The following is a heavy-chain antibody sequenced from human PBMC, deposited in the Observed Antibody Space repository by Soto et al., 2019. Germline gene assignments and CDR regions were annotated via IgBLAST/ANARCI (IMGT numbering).Heavy chain of an antibody. D-gene: IGHD2-21*02. V-gene: IGHV3-33*01. CDR1: GFTFSSYG. CDR3: ESIGGNSGIDY. CDR2: IWYDGSNK. Sequence: GGSLRLSCAASGFTFSSYGMHWVRQAPGKGLEWVAVIWYDGSNKYYADSVKGRFTISRDNSKNTLYLQMNSLRAEDTAVYYCESIGGNSGIDYWGQGTMVTVSS. J-gene: IGHJ4*02.